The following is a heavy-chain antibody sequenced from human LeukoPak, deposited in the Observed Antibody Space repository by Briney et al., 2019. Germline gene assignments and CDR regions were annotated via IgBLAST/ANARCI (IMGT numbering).Heavy chain of an antibody. D-gene: IGHD1-26*01. V-gene: IGHV3-23*01. CDR3: AKDPSGSYFPNWFDR. Sequence: PGGSLRLSCAASGFTFSNYAMTWVRQAPGKGLERVSAISANGGSTYYADSVKGRFTISRDNSKNTLYLQMNSLRAEDTAIYNCAKDPSGSYFPNWFDRWGQGTLVTVSS. CDR2: ISANGGST. J-gene: IGHJ5*02. CDR1: GFTFSNYA.